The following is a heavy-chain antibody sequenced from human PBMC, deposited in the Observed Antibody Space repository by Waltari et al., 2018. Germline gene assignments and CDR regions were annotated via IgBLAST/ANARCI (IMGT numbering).Heavy chain of an antibody. J-gene: IGHJ3*01. CDR1: GFTFSSYA. Sequence: EVQLLESGGGLVQPGGSLRLSCAASGFTFSSYAMSWVRQAPGKGLGPGLAWVSAISGSGGSTCYADSVKGRFTISRDNAENSLFLQLNSLTAEDTALYYCARDVPNSGRGGFDFWGHGTMVTVSS. CDR2: ISGSGGST. V-gene: IGHV3-23*01. D-gene: IGHD3-10*01. CDR3: ARDVPNSGRGGFDF.